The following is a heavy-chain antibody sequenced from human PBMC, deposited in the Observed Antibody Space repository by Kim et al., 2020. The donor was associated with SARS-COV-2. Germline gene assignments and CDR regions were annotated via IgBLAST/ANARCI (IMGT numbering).Heavy chain of an antibody. CDR3: ATVLTTVGGVIILFYGMDV. D-gene: IGHD3-10*01. CDR1: GYTFTSFS. CDR2: IDPDDGET. Sequence: ASVKVSCKVSGYTFTSFSMHWVRQAPGKGLEWMGGIDPDDGETNYAQKFQGRVTMTEDTSTYTAYMELSSLRSEDTAVYYCATVLTTVGGVIILFYGMDVWGQGTTVTVSS. V-gene: IGHV1-24*01. J-gene: IGHJ6*02.